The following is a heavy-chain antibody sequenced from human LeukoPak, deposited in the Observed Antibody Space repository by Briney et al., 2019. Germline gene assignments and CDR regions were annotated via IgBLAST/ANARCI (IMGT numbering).Heavy chain of an antibody. CDR1: GFTFSSHS. D-gene: IGHD3-16*01. CDR2: VSFDGSIK. J-gene: IGHJ4*02. CDR3: ARDDSKGGYGVY. V-gene: IGHV3-30*14. Sequence: PGGSLRLSCAASGFTFSSHSIHWVRQAPGKGLEWVAVVSFDGSIKYYADSVKGRFTISRGNSKNTLYLQMNSLRAEDTAVYYCARDDSKGGYGVYWGQGTLVTVSS.